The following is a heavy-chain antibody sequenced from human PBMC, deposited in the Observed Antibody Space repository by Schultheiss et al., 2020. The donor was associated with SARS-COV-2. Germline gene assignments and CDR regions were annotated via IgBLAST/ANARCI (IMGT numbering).Heavy chain of an antibody. J-gene: IGHJ4*02. D-gene: IGHD1/OR15-1a*01. V-gene: IGHV1-69*13. Sequence: SVKVSCKASGGTFSSYAISWVRQAPGQGLEWMGGIIPIFGTANYAQKFQGRVTITADESTSTAYMELRSLRSDETAVYYCASSLTGTYFDYWGQGTLVTVSS. CDR3: ASSLTGTYFDY. CDR2: IIPIFGTA. CDR1: GGTFSSYA.